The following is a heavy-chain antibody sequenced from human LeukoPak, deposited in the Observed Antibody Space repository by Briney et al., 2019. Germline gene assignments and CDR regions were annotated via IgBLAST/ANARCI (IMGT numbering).Heavy chain of an antibody. V-gene: IGHV4-34*01. CDR2: IKHSGST. CDR1: GGSFSGYY. Sequence: KPSETLSLTCAVYGGSFSGYYWSWIRQPPGKGLEWIGEIKHSGSTNYNPSLKSRVTISIDTSKNQFSLKLSSVTAADTAVYYCARDLVTVTKGFDIWGQGTMVSVS. D-gene: IGHD4-17*01. CDR3: ARDLVTVTKGFDI. J-gene: IGHJ3*02.